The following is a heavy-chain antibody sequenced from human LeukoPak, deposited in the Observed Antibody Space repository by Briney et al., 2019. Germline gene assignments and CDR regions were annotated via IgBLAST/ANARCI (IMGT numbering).Heavy chain of an antibody. CDR2: INHSGST. J-gene: IGHJ4*02. Sequence: SETLSLTCAVYGGSFSGYYWSWIRQPPGKGLEWIGEINHSGSTNYNPSLKSRVTISVDTSKNQFSLKLSSVTAADTAVYYCARAGHGVGYNYDYWGQGTLVTVSS. V-gene: IGHV4-34*01. D-gene: IGHD5-24*01. CDR3: ARAGHGVGYNYDY. CDR1: GGSFSGYY.